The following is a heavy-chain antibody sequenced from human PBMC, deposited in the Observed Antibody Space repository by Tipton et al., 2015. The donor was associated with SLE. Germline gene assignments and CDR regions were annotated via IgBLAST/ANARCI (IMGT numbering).Heavy chain of an antibody. V-gene: IGHV4-34*01. Sequence: TLSLTCAVYGGSFSGYYWSWIHQPPGKGLEWIGEINHSGSTNYNPSLKSRVTISVDTSKNQFSLKLSSVTAADTAVYYCARREDYDYVWGSYLNGWGQGTLVTVSS. J-gene: IGHJ4*02. CDR2: INHSGST. CDR1: GGSFSGYY. D-gene: IGHD3-16*01. CDR3: ARREDYDYVWGSYLNG.